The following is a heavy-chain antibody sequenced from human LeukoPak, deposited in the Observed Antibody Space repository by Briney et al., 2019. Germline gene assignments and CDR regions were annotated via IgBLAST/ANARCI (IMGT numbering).Heavy chain of an antibody. CDR1: GFNFRDFA. Sequence: GGSLRLSCVVSGFNFRDFAMYWVRQAPGKGLEWLGVTLYDGRNVYNTNVVKGRFTISRDDSKNTLYLQMNTLGPEDTALYHCARGMSYEYYRTADHWGQGTLVTVSS. D-gene: IGHD3-16*01. V-gene: IGHV3-30*04. CDR2: TLYDGRNV. CDR3: ARGMSYEYYRTADH. J-gene: IGHJ4*02.